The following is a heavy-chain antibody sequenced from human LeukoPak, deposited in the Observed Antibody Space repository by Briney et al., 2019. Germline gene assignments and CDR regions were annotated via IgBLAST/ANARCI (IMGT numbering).Heavy chain of an antibody. Sequence: SVKVSCKASGGTFSSYAISWVRQVPGQGLEWMGGIIPIFGTANYAQKCQGRVTITADESTSTAYMELSSLRSEDTAEYYCARSPYSTSSDISDWGQGTLVTVSS. V-gene: IGHV1-69*13. CDR1: GGTFSSYA. D-gene: IGHD2-2*01. J-gene: IGHJ4*02. CDR3: ARSPYSTSSDISD. CDR2: IIPIFGTA.